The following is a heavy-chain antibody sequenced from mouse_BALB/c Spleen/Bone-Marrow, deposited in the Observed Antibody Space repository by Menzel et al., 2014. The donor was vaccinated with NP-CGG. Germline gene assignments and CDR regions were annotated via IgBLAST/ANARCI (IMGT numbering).Heavy chain of an antibody. J-gene: IGHJ4*01. Sequence: LEESGGRLVTPGAPLTLTCTVFGFSLSDYHMSWVRQAPGEGLEWIGTITASGRAYVATWAKGRFTISKTSTTVDLKITSPTTEDTATYFCARYHISDSLALWGQGTLVTVSS. CDR1: GFSLSDYH. CDR2: ITASGRA. D-gene: IGHD2-12*01. CDR3: ARYHISDSLAL. V-gene: IGHV5-6-5*01.